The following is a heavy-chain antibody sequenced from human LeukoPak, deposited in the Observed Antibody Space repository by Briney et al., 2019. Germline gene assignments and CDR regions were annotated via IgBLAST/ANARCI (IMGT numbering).Heavy chain of an antibody. CDR2: IYYTGNT. J-gene: IGHJ2*01. Sequence: PSETLSLTCTVSGGSISRTSYYWGWIRQPPGKGLEWIGTIYYTGNTYYNPSLKSRVTIPVDTSKNQFSLKLTSVTAADAAVYYCASRPPTQGADTNWYFDLCGRGTLVTVPS. V-gene: IGHV4-39*01. CDR3: ASRPPTQGADTNWYFDL. CDR1: GGSISRTSYY. D-gene: IGHD1-26*01.